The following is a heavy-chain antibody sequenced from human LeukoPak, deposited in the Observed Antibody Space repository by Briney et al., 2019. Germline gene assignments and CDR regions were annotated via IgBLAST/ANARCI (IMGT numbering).Heavy chain of an antibody. CDR2: IYSGGST. Sequence: PSETLSLTCTVSGGSINSYVWSWIRQPPGKGLEWSGYIYSGGSTTYHPSLKSRITISVDTSKNQFSLKLNSLTAADTAVYYCAGERRGGYRFDFWGQGALVTVSS. V-gene: IGHV4-59*01. CDR3: AGERRGGYRFDF. D-gene: IGHD2-15*01. J-gene: IGHJ4*02. CDR1: GGSINSYV.